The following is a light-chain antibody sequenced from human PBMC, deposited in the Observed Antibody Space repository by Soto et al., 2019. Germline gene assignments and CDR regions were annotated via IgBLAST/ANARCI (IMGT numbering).Light chain of an antibody. CDR3: QYCGTSRT. Sequence: DIVLTQSHGTLSLPPGERVPLSWRASQSVSNNYLAWYQQKPGQAPRLLIHGATTRATGIPARFSGSGSGTEFTLTISGLEPEDSAVYYCQYCGTSRTFGQGTKVDIK. CDR2: GAT. V-gene: IGKV3-20*01. J-gene: IGKJ1*01. CDR1: QSVSNNY.